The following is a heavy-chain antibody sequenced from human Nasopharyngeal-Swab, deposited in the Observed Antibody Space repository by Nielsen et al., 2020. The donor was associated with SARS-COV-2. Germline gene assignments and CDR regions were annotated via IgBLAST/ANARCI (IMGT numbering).Heavy chain of an antibody. CDR1: GGTFSSYA. CDR2: IIPIFGTA. D-gene: IGHD2-2*01. V-gene: IGHV1-69*13. Sequence: SVKVSCKASGGTFSSYAISWVRQAPGQGLEWMGGIIPIFGTANYAQKFQGRVTITADESTNTAYMELSSLRSEDTAVYYCARVYCSSTSYFYGMDVWGQGTTVTVSS. J-gene: IGHJ6*02. CDR3: ARVYCSSTSYFYGMDV.